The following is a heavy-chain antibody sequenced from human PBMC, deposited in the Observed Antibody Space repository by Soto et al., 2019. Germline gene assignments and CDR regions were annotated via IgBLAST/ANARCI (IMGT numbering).Heavy chain of an antibody. Sequence: EVQLVESGGGLVQPGGSLRLSCAASGFSFDDYAMHWVRQAPGKGLEWVSGINWNSLKLGYADSVKGRFTISRDNAKNSFYLQMNSLSPEDTALYYCPKDKYCRGGSCDWYYLDSWGQGTLVTAS. CDR2: INWNSLKL. J-gene: IGHJ4*02. CDR3: PKDKYCRGGSCDWYYLDS. D-gene: IGHD2-15*01. CDR1: GFSFDDYA. V-gene: IGHV3-9*01.